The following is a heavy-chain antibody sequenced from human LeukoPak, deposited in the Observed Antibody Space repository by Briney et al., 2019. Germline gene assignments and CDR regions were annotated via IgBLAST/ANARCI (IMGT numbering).Heavy chain of an antibody. V-gene: IGHV3-53*01. Sequence: GGSLRLSCAAFGFTVSTNCMSWARQAPGKGLEWVSVVYSGGSTHYADSVKGRFTISRDNSKNTLYLQMNRLRGEDTAVYYCARGYLREPFDSWGQGTLVIVSS. J-gene: IGHJ4*02. CDR2: VYSGGST. CDR3: ARGYLREPFDS. D-gene: IGHD1-14*01. CDR1: GFTVSTNC.